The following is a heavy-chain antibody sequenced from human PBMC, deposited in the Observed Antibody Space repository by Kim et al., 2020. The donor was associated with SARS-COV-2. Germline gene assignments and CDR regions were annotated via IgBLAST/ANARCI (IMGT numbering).Heavy chain of an antibody. CDR2: IYPGDSDT. V-gene: IGHV5-51*01. D-gene: IGHD3-22*01. Sequence: GESLKISCKGSGYSFTSYWIGWVRQMPGKGLEWMGIIYPGDSDTRYSPSFQGQVTISADKSISTAYLQWSSLKASDTAMYYCAIQRGIDSSGYYWFSYFDYWGQGTLVTVSS. CDR3: AIQRGIDSSGYYWFSYFDY. CDR1: GYSFTSYW. J-gene: IGHJ4*02.